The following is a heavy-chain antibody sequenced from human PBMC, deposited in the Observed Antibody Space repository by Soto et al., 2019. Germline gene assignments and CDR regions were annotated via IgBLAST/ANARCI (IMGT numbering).Heavy chain of an antibody. D-gene: IGHD2-21*02. CDR1: GFTVSSNY. J-gene: IGHJ5*02. V-gene: IGHV3-53*04. CDR3: ARGRGCGCDCPNWFDP. Sequence: EVQLVESGGGLVQPGGSLRLSCAASGFTVSSNYMSWVRQAPGKGLEWVSVIYSGGSTYYADSVKGRFTISRHNSKNTLYLQMTSLRAEDTAVYYCARGRGCGCDCPNWFDPWGQGTLVTVSS. CDR2: IYSGGST.